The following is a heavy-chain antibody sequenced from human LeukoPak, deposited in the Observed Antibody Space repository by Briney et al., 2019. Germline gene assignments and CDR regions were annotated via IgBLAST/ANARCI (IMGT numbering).Heavy chain of an antibody. CDR2: INHSGST. Sequence: KPSETLSLTCTVSGGSIISSTYYWGWIRQPPGKGLEWIGEINHSGSTNYNPSLKSRVTISVDTAKNQFSLKLSSVTAADTAVYYCARDKGTSYLSSFDYWGQGTLVTVSS. J-gene: IGHJ4*02. CDR3: ARDKGTSYLSSFDY. CDR1: GGSIISSTYY. V-gene: IGHV4-39*07. D-gene: IGHD6-6*01.